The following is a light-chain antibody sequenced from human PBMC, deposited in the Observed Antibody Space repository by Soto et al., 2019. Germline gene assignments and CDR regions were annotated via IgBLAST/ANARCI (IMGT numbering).Light chain of an antibody. Sequence: DIVWTQSPGTLSLSPGERATLYCRASQSVSSNHLAWYQQKPGQAPRLLIYGGSSRATGIPVRFSGSGSETDVTFTSTRREPDDFAMYYCQQDSSSRTFGQGNKVEIK. CDR2: GGS. CDR3: QQDSSSRT. V-gene: IGKV3-20*01. J-gene: IGKJ1*01. CDR1: QSVSSNH.